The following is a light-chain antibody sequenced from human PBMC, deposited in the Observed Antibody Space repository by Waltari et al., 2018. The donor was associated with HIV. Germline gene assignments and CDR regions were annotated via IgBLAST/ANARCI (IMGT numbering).Light chain of an antibody. Sequence: DIQMTQSPSSLSASVGDRVTITCRASQIISNYLNWYQKKPGKAPTVLIYAASILQSGVPARFSGSGYGTDFTLIITSLQPEDSATYYCQQSYSLPQTFGQGTKVEIK. CDR1: QIISNY. J-gene: IGKJ1*01. CDR2: AAS. V-gene: IGKV1-39*01. CDR3: QQSYSLPQT.